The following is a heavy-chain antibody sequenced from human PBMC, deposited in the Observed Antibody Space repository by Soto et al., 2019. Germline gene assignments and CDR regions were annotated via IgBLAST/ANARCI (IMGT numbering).Heavy chain of an antibody. CDR2: INHSGST. CDR3: ARATSLHGGKSARAFDF. Sequence: SETLSLTCAVYGGSFSGYYWSWIRQPPGKGLEWIGEINHSGSTNYNPSLKSRVTISVDTSKNQFSLKLSSVTAADTAVYYCARATSLHGGKSARAFDFWGQGTLVTVSS. V-gene: IGHV4-34*01. D-gene: IGHD2-15*01. J-gene: IGHJ4*02. CDR1: GGSFSGYY.